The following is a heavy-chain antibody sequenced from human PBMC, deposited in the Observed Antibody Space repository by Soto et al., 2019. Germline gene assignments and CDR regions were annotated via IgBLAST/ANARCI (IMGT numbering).Heavy chain of an antibody. CDR2: IIPILGIA. J-gene: IGHJ5*02. Sequence: SSVKVSCKASGGTFSSYTISWVRQAPGQGLEWMGRIIPILGIANYAQKFQGRVTITADKSTSTAYMELSSLRSEDTAVYYCARDVGYCSSTSCEGDDPWGQGTLVTVSS. D-gene: IGHD2-2*03. CDR3: ARDVGYCSSTSCEGDDP. CDR1: GGTFSSYT. V-gene: IGHV1-69*04.